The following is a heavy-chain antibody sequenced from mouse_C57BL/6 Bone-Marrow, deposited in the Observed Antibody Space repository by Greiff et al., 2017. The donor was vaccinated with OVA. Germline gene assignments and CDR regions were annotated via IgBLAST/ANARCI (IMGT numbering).Heavy chain of an antibody. CDR3: TGTAQATLFAD. CDR2: IDPANGNT. V-gene: IGHV14-3*01. CDR1: GFNIKNTY. D-gene: IGHD3-2*02. J-gene: IGHJ3*01. Sequence: EVQLQQSVAELVRPGASVKLSCTASGFNIKNTYMNWVKQRPEQGLEWIGRIDPANGNTKYAPKFQGKATITADTSSNTAYLQLSSLPSEDTAIYYGTGTAQATLFADWGKGTLVTVSA.